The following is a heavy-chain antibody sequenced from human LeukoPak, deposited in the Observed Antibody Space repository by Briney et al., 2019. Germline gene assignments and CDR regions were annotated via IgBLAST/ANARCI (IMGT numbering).Heavy chain of an antibody. V-gene: IGHV3-7*01. J-gene: IGHJ4*02. CDR1: GFTFSSYW. D-gene: IGHD3-10*01. Sequence: GGSLRLSCSASGFTFSSYWMSWVRQAPGKGLEWVANIKQDGSEKYYVDSVKGRFTISRDNAKNSLSLQMNTLRAEDTAVYYCARMDIGLVRDWGQGTLVTVSS. CDR2: IKQDGSEK. CDR3: ARMDIGLVRD.